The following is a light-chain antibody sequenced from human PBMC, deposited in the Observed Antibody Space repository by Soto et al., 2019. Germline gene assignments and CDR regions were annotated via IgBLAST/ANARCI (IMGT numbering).Light chain of an antibody. CDR1: SSNIGAGYN. Sequence: QSVLTQPPSVSGAPGQRVTISCTGSSSNIGAGYNVHWYQQLPGTAPKLLIYGNSNRPAGVPDRFSGSKSGTSTSLAITGLHAEDEAYYYCQSYDSTVVFGGGTKLTVL. J-gene: IGLJ2*01. CDR3: QSYDSTVV. CDR2: GNS. V-gene: IGLV1-40*01.